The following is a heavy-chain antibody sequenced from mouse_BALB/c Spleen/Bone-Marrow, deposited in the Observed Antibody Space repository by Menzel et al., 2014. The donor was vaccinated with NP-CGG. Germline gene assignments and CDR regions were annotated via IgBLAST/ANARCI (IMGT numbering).Heavy chain of an antibody. D-gene: IGHD2-3*01. V-gene: IGHV1S16*01. CDR1: GYTFTSYY. CDR3: TRSKGYLCAY. CDR2: INPSNGGT. J-gene: IGHJ3*01. Sequence: VQFQQSGAELVKPGASVKFSCKLSGYTFTSYYLYWVQLRPGKGLGCIRAINPSNGGTNFDVKFKNKVTLTVDKSSSTDYMQLSRLIFEGSAFDYCTRSKGYLCAYWGHGTLVTGSA.